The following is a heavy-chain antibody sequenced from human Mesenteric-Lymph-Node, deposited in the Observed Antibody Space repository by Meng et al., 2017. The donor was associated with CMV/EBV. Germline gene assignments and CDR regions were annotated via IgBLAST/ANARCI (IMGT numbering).Heavy chain of an antibody. CDR2: IRDGGET. J-gene: IGHJ4*02. V-gene: IGHV3-23*01. CDR3: AKAIDFDS. CDR1: GFTFYTYA. Sequence: GGSLRLSCTASGFTFYTYALNWVRQAPGKGLEWVAGIRDGGETFYSDSLKGRFTISRDDSRNTLYLQMNNLRGEDTALYYCAKAIDFDSWGQGTLVTVSS.